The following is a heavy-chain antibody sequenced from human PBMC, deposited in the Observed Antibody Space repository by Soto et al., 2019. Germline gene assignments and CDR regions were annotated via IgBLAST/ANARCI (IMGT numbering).Heavy chain of an antibody. CDR3: ARGPIPLRYFDWSFDY. V-gene: IGHV4-34*01. D-gene: IGHD3-9*01. CDR1: GGSFSGYY. J-gene: IGHJ4*02. Sequence: SETLSLTCAVYGGSFSGYYWSWIRQPPGKGLEWIGEINHSGSTNYNPSLKSRVTISVDTSKNQFSLKLSSVTAADTAVYYCARGPIPLRYFDWSFDYWGQGTLVTVSS. CDR2: INHSGST.